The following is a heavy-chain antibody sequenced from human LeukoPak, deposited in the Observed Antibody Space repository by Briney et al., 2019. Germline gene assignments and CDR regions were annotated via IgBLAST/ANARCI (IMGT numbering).Heavy chain of an antibody. J-gene: IGHJ4*02. CDR2: ISSSGSTI. CDR1: GFTFSSYE. Sequence: GGSLRLSCAASGFTFSSYEMNWVRQALGKGLEWVSYISSSGSTIYYADSVKGRFTISRDNAKNSLYLQMNSLRAEDTAVYYCARVVRGVGYYFDYWGQGTLVTVSS. D-gene: IGHD3-10*01. CDR3: ARVVRGVGYYFDY. V-gene: IGHV3-48*03.